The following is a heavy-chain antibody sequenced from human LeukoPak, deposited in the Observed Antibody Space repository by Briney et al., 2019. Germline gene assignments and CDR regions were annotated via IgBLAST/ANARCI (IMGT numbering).Heavy chain of an antibody. J-gene: IGHJ4*02. Sequence: SQTLSLTCAISGDSVSSNSAAWNWIRQSPSRGLEWLGRTYYRSKWYNDYAVSVKSRITINPDTSKNQFSLQLNSVTPEDTAVYYCASSSGYCSGGSCYSASFDYWGQGTLVTVSS. V-gene: IGHV6-1*01. D-gene: IGHD2-15*01. CDR1: GDSVSSNSAA. CDR3: ASSSGYCSGGSCYSASFDY. CDR2: TYYRSKWYN.